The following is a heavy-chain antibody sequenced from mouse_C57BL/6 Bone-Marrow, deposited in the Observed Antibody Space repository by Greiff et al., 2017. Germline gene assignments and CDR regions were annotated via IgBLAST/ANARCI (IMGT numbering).Heavy chain of an antibody. D-gene: IGHD1-1*01. CDR2: INPNSDYT. CDR1: GYTFTSYM. V-gene: IGHV1-4*01. J-gene: IGHJ3*01. Sequence: QVQLQQSGTELARPGASVKMSCKASGYTFTSYMMYWVKQRPGQGLEWIGDINPNSDYTHYNQKFKDKATLTADKSSSTAYMQLSSLTSEDSAVYYCARGGYGSFAYWGQGTLVTVST. CDR3: ARGGYGSFAY.